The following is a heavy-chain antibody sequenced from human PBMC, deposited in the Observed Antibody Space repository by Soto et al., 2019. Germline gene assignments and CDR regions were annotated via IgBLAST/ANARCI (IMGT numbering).Heavy chain of an antibody. Sequence: QVQLQESGPGLVKPSETLSLTCTVSGGSISSYYWSWIRQPPGKGLEWIGYIYYSGSTNYNPALRSRVTISVDPSKNQFSLKLSSVTAADTAVYYCARRWGYTFDIWGQGTMVTVSS. D-gene: IGHD2-2*02. CDR3: ARRWGYTFDI. J-gene: IGHJ3*02. V-gene: IGHV4-59*08. CDR2: IYYSGST. CDR1: GGSISSYY.